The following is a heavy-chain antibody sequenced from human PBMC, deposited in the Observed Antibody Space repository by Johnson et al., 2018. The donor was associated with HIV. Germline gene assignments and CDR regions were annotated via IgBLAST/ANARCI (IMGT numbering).Heavy chain of an antibody. D-gene: IGHD1-26*01. CDR3: ARARAVDAFDI. V-gene: IGHV3-53*01. J-gene: IGHJ3*02. CDR2: IYSGGST. Sequence: VLLVESGGGLIQPGGSLRLSCAASGFTVSSNYMSWVRQAPGKGLEWVSVIYSGGSTYYADSVKGRFTISRDNSKNTLYLQMNSLRAEDTAVYYCARARAVDAFDIWGQGTMVTVSS. CDR1: GFTVSSNY.